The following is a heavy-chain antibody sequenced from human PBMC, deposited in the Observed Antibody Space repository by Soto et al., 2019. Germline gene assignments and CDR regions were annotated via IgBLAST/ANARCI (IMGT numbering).Heavy chain of an antibody. Sequence: QVQLVQSGAEVKNSGASVKVSCRASGYTFTGHYIHWVRQAPGQGPEWMGEISPSSGGTKYAQKFQGRVTMTRDTSISTVYMGLSNLSPDDTAVYYCGRGRSGEIVVFYWGQGSLVTVYS. D-gene: IGHD5-12*01. J-gene: IGHJ4*02. V-gene: IGHV1-2*02. CDR2: ISPSSGGT. CDR1: GYTFTGHY. CDR3: GRGRSGEIVVFY.